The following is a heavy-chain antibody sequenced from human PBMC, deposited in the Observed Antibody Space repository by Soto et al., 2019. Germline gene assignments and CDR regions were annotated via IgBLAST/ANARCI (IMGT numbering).Heavy chain of an antibody. V-gene: IGHV3-30-3*01. CDR1: GFTFSSYA. D-gene: IGHD3-22*01. CDR3: ARDKGVQMIVVVIKKGYFDY. Sequence: GGSLRLSCAASGFTFSSYAMHWVRQAPGKGLEWVAVISYDGSNKYYADSVKGRFTISRDNSKNTLYLQMNSLRAEDTAVYYCARDKGVQMIVVVIKKGYFDYWGQGTLVTVSS. J-gene: IGHJ4*02. CDR2: ISYDGSNK.